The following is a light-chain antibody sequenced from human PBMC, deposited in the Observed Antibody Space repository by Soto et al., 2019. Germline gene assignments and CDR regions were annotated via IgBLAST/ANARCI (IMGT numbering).Light chain of an antibody. CDR3: QQYGSSPPRLT. CDR2: GAS. CDR1: QSVSSSY. Sequence: EIVLTQSPGTLSLSPGERATLSCRASQSVSSSYLAWYQQKPGQAPRLLIYGASSRATGIPDRFSGSGSGTDLTLTISRLEPEDFAVYYCQQYGSSPPRLTFGGGTKVDIK. J-gene: IGKJ4*01. V-gene: IGKV3-20*01.